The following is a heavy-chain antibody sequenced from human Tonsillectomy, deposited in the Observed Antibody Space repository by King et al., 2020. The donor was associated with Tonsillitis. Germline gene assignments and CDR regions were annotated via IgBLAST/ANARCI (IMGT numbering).Heavy chain of an antibody. CDR2: MNPNSGNI. V-gene: IGHV1-8*02. CDR3: ARIYSVSYQSYFDY. D-gene: IGHD1-26*01. J-gene: IGHJ4*02. Sequence: QLVQSGAEVKKPGASVKVSCKASGYTFTSYDINWVRQATGQGLEWMGWMNPNSGNIGYAQKFQGRVTMTRNTSISTAYMELSSLRSEDTAVYYCARIYSVSYQSYFDYWGQGTLVTVSS. CDR1: GYTFTSYD.